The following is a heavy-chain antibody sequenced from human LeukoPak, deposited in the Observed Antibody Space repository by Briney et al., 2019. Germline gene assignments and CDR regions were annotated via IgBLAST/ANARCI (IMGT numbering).Heavy chain of an antibody. J-gene: IGHJ4*02. Sequence: GGSLRLSCAASGFIFSDYYMSWIRQAPGKGLEWVSYISSSGSTTYYADSVKGRFTISRDNAKNSLYLQMNSLRAEDTAVYYCARVGYYDSTFDYWGQGTLVTVSS. CDR2: ISSSGSTT. D-gene: IGHD3-22*01. CDR1: GFIFSDYY. V-gene: IGHV3-11*01. CDR3: ARVGYYDSTFDY.